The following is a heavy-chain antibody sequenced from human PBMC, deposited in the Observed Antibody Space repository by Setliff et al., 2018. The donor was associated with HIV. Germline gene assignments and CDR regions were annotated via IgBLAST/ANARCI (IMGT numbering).Heavy chain of an antibody. CDR1: GFSFGDYT. CDR3: TGSHCSTSNCSPPTLFFEY. V-gene: IGHV3-49*04. J-gene: IGHJ4*01. D-gene: IGHD2-2*01. Sequence: PGGSLRLSCTVSGFSFGDYTINWVRQAPGKGLEWVGFVKSKTYGETTEYAASLKGRFTISRDDSKNSAFLQLNSLKAEDTALYYCTGSHCSTSNCSPPTLFFEYWGRGALVTVSS. CDR2: VKSKTYGETT.